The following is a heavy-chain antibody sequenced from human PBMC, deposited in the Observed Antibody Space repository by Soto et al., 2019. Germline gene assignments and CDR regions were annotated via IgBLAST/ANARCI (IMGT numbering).Heavy chain of an antibody. D-gene: IGHD7-27*01. CDR2: ISWNSDSI. J-gene: IGHJ4*02. Sequence: GGSLRLSCAASGFTFDDYAMHWVRQAPGKGLEWVSGISWNSDSIGYADSVKGRFTISRDNAKNSLYLQMNSLRAEDTALYYRAKDLLNWGTIDYWGQGTLVTVSS. V-gene: IGHV3-9*01. CDR3: AKDLLNWGTIDY. CDR1: GFTFDDYA.